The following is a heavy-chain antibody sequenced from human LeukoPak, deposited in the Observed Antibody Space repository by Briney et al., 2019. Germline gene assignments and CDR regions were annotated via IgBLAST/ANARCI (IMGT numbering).Heavy chain of an antibody. J-gene: IGHJ6*03. CDR3: ARGIDCSSTSCYNQASYYYYMDV. CDR2: IYPGDSDT. V-gene: IGHV5-51*01. CDR1: GYSFTSYW. D-gene: IGHD2-2*01. Sequence: GESLKISCKGSGYSFTSYWIGWVRQMPGKGLEWMGIIYPGDSDTRYSPSFQGQVTISADKSISTAYLQWSSLKASDTAMYYCARGIDCSSTSCYNQASYYYYMDVWGKGTTVTVSS.